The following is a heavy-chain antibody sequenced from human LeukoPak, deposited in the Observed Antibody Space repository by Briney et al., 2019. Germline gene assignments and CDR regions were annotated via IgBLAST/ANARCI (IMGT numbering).Heavy chain of an antibody. V-gene: IGHV4-39*07. CDR1: GGSISSSSYY. J-gene: IGHJ4*02. Sequence: SETLSLTCTVSGGSISSSSYYWGWIRQPPGKGLEWIGSIYYSGSTYYNPSLKSRVTISVDTSKNQFSLKLSSVTAADTAVYYCAREPEPGWGDYWGQGTLVTVSS. CDR2: IYYSGST. D-gene: IGHD7-27*01. CDR3: AREPEPGWGDY.